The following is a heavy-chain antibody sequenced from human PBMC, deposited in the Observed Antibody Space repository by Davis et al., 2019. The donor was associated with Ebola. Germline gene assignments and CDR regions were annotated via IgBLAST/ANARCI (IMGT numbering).Heavy chain of an antibody. CDR2: ISSSSSTI. Sequence: GESLKISCAASGFTFSSYSMNWVRQAPGKGLEWVSYISSSSSTIYYADSVKGRFTVSRDNARNSLSLQLDGLKPDDTAVYYCAGGRDGWDAYDIWGQGTMVTVSS. V-gene: IGHV3-48*04. CDR1: GFTFSSYS. CDR3: AGGRDGWDAYDI. D-gene: IGHD5-24*01. J-gene: IGHJ3*02.